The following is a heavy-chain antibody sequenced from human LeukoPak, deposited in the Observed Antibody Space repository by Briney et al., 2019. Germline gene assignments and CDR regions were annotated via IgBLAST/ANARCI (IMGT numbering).Heavy chain of an antibody. V-gene: IGHV3-21*01. CDR2: ISSSSSYI. Sequence: GGSLRLSCAASGFTFSSDSMNWVRQAPGKGLEWISSISSSSSYIHYADSVKGRFTISRDNAKNSMYLQMNSLRAEDTAVYYCARDRGAEGAYFDYWGQGTLVTVSS. CDR1: GFTFSSDS. CDR3: ARDRGAEGAYFDY. J-gene: IGHJ4*02. D-gene: IGHD1-26*01.